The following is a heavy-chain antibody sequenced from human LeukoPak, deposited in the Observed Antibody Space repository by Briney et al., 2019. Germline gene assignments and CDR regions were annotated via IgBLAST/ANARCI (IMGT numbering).Heavy chain of an antibody. V-gene: IGHV4-59*01. D-gene: IGHD1-26*01. J-gene: IGHJ4*02. CDR3: ARQGELPFFDY. CDR1: GGSISSYY. CDR2: IYYSGST. Sequence: PSETLSLTCTVSGGSISSYYWSWIRQPPGKGLEWIGYIYYSGSTNYNPSLKSRATISVDTSKNQFSLKLSSVTAADTAVYYCARQGELPFFDYWGQGTLVTVSS.